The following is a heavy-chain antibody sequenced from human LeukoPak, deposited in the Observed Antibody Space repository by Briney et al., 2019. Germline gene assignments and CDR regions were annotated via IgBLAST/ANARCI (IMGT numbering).Heavy chain of an antibody. CDR2: INPNSGGT. V-gene: IGHV1-2*02. Sequence: VASVKVSCKASGYTFTGYYMHWVRQAPGQGLEWMGWINPNSGGTNYAQKFQGRVTMTRDTSISTAYMELSRLRSDDTAVYYCARDDDSYCSGGSCYRHWGQGTLVTVSS. J-gene: IGHJ4*02. CDR1: GYTFTGYY. CDR3: ARDDDSYCSGGSCYRH. D-gene: IGHD2-15*01.